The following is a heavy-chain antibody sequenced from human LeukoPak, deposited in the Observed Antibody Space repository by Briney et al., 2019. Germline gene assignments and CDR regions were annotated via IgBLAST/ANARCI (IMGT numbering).Heavy chain of an antibody. Sequence: GGSLRLSCAASGFTFSSYSMNWVRQAPGKGLEWVSSISSSSSYIYYADSVKGRFTISRDNAKNSLYLQMNSLGAEDTAVYYCARVRAQYCSSTSCSPWEPSDYWGQGTLVTVSS. V-gene: IGHV3-21*01. J-gene: IGHJ4*02. D-gene: IGHD2-2*01. CDR3: ARVRAQYCSSTSCSPWEPSDY. CDR2: ISSSSSYI. CDR1: GFTFSSYS.